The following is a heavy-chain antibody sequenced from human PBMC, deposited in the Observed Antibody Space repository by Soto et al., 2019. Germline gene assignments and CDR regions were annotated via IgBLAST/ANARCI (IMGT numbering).Heavy chain of an antibody. CDR1: GGSISSGGYY. CDR3: ARDGPAAGFDAFDI. CDR2: IYYSGST. D-gene: IGHD2-2*01. J-gene: IGHJ3*02. Sequence: SETLSLTCTVSGGSISSGGYYWSWIRQHPGKGLEWIGYIYYSGSTHYNPSLKSRVTISVDTSKNQFSLKLSSVTAADTAVYYCARDGPAAGFDAFDIWGQGTMVTVS. V-gene: IGHV4-31*03.